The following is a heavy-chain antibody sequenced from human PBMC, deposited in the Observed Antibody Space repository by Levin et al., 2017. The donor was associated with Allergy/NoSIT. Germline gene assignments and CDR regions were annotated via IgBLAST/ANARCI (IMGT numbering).Heavy chain of an antibody. CDR1: GFTFDDSA. Sequence: LSLTCAASGFTFDDSAMHWVRQAPGKGLEWVSGISWNSGNIGYADSVKGRFTISRDSAKSSLYLQMNSLRAEDTALYYCAKGADSSGSANVFDIWGQGTMVTVSS. CDR3: AKGADSSGSANVFDI. J-gene: IGHJ3*02. CDR2: ISWNSGNI. D-gene: IGHD3-22*01. V-gene: IGHV3-9*01.